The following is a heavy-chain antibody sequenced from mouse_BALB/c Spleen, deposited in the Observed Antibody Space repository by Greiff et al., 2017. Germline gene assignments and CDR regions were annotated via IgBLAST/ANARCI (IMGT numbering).Heavy chain of an antibody. Sequence: EVKVEESGGGLVKPGGSLKLSCAASGFTFSSYTMSWVRQTPEKRLEWVATISSGGSYTYYPDSVKGRFTISRDNAKNTLYLQMSSLKSEDTAMYYCTRDLDDYGWFAYWGQGTLVTVSA. D-gene: IGHD2-4*01. CDR2: ISSGGSYT. CDR3: TRDLDDYGWFAY. V-gene: IGHV5-6-4*01. CDR1: GFTFSSYT. J-gene: IGHJ3*01.